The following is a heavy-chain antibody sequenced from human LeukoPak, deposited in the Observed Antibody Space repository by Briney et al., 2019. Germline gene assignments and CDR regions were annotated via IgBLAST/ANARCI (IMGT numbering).Heavy chain of an antibody. D-gene: IGHD3-3*01. V-gene: IGHV4-39*01. Sequence: PSETLSLTCTVSGGSISSSSYYWGWIRQPPGKGLEWIGSIYYSGSTYYNPSLKSRVTISVDTSKNQFSLKLSSVTAADTAVYYCARGRGREWLLYRYILGLFGYWGQGTLVTVSS. J-gene: IGHJ4*02. CDR3: ARGRGREWLLYRYILGLFGY. CDR1: GGSISSSSYY. CDR2: IYYSGST.